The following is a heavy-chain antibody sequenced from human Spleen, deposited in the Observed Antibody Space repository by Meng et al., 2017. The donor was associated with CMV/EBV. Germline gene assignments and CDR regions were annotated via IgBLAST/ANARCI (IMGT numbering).Heavy chain of an antibody. CDR1: GFTVSSNY. J-gene: IGHJ4*02. CDR2: IYSGGTT. V-gene: IGHV3-53*01. Sequence: GESLKISCAASGFTVSSNYMSWVRQAPGKGLYWVSVIYSGGTTYYADSVKGRFTISRDNSKNTLYLQMNSLRAEDTAVYYCASVNSGYDYFLDYWGQGTLVTVSS. D-gene: IGHD5-12*01. CDR3: ASVNSGYDYFLDY.